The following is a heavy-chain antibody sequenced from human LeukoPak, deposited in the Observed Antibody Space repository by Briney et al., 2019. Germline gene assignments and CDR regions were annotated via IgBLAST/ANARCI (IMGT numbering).Heavy chain of an antibody. D-gene: IGHD3-22*01. Sequence: GGSLRLSCAASGFTFDDFGMSWVRQAPGKGLEWVYGINWNGGSTGYADSVKGRFTISRDNAKNSLYLQMNSLRAEDTALYYCARGYCDSSGYYYGLDYWGQGTLVTVSS. V-gene: IGHV3-20*04. CDR1: GFTFDDFG. CDR3: ARGYCDSSGYYYGLDY. J-gene: IGHJ4*02. CDR2: INWNGGST.